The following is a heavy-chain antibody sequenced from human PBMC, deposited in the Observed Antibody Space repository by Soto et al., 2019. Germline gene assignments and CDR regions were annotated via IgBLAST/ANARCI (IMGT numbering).Heavy chain of an antibody. CDR2: ISSSGSTI. CDR3: ASYDSSGYYTPRFDY. V-gene: IGHV3-11*01. Sequence: PGGSLRLSCAASGFTFSDYYMSWIRQAPGKGLEWVSYISSSGSTIYYADSVKGRFTISRDNAKNSLYLQMNSLRAEDTAVYYCASYDSSGYYTPRFDYWGQGTLVTLSS. CDR1: GFTFSDYY. D-gene: IGHD3-22*01. J-gene: IGHJ4*02.